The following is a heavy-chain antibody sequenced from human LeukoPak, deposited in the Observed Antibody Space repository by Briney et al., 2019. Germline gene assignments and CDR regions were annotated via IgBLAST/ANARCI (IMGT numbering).Heavy chain of an antibody. CDR3: ARGRFLEWLRAFDI. CDR2: INPNSGGT. V-gene: IGHV1-2*02. Sequence: ASVKVSCKASGYTFTGYYMHWVRQAPGQGLEWMGWINPNSGGTNYAQKFQGRVTMTRDTSISTAYMELSRLRSDDTAVYYCARGRFLEWLRAFDIWGQGTMVTVSS. J-gene: IGHJ3*02. D-gene: IGHD3-3*01. CDR1: GYTFTGYY.